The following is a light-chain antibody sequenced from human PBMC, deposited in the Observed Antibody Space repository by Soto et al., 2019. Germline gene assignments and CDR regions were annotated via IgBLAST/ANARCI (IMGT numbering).Light chain of an antibody. CDR3: QQDDSSPLT. CDR2: VAY. Sequence: EIVLTQSPGTLSLSPGERATLSCRAIRSVTSTNLAWYKQKPGQAPRLLIYVAYSRATGIPDSFSGIGSGKDFTLTIRSLQPEDFALYYCQQDDSSPLTVGGGTKVEIK. V-gene: IGKV3-20*01. J-gene: IGKJ4*01. CDR1: RSVTSTN.